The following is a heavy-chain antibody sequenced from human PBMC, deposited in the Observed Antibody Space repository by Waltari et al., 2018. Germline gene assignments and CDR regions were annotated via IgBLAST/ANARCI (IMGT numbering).Heavy chain of an antibody. V-gene: IGHV3-66*02. CDR3: ARSNTVTPYAFDI. J-gene: IGHJ3*02. CDR2: SYSGGST. CDR1: GFTVSSNY. Sequence: EVRLVESGGGLVQPGGSLSLSCAASGFTVSSNYMSWVRQAPGEGLGGVSVSYSGGSTYYAYSVKGRFTISRDNSKNTLYLQMNSLGAEDTAVYYCARSNTVTPYAFDIWGQGTMVTVSS. D-gene: IGHD4-17*01.